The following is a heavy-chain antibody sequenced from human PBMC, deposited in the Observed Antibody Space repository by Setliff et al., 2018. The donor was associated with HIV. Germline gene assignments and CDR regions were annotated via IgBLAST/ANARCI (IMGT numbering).Heavy chain of an antibody. V-gene: IGHV2-5*02. CDR1: GFSLSTGGVA. CDR2: IYWDDDK. J-gene: IGHJ3*01. CDR3: ARRGIVTEAFDF. D-gene: IGHD3-10*01. Sequence: SGPTLVNPTETLTLTCTVSGFSLSTGGVAVGWIRQPPGKALEWLTLIYWDDDKRYSPSLKSRLTITKDTSKNQVVLTLTNVDPVDTATYYCARRGIVTEAFDFWGQGTMVTVSS.